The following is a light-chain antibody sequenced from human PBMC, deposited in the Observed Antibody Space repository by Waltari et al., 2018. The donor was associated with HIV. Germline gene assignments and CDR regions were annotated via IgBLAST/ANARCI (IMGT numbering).Light chain of an antibody. CDR2: EDY. V-gene: IGLV6-57*03. Sequence: NFMLTQPHSVSESPEKTVTISCTRTSGSIASNYVQWFQQRPGKAPTTILYEDYQRPSGVPDRFSGTLDESSNSAYLTISGVKTEDEADYYCQSFDTNNHWVFGGGTRLTVL. J-gene: IGLJ3*02. CDR3: QSFDTNNHWV. CDR1: SGSIASNY.